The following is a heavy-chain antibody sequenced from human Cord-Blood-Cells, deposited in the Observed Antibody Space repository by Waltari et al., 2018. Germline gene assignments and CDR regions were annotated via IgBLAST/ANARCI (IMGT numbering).Heavy chain of an antibody. Sequence: QVQLVQSGAEMKKPGASVKVSCKASGYTFPSYYMHWVRPAPGQGLEWLGIINPSGGSTSYAQKFQGRVTMTRDTSTSTVYMELSSLRSEDTAVYYCARAGIVVVPAAIQYFDYWGQGTLVTVSS. V-gene: IGHV1-46*01. J-gene: IGHJ4*02. D-gene: IGHD2-2*01. CDR1: GYTFPSYY. CDR2: INPSGGST. CDR3: ARAGIVVVPAAIQYFDY.